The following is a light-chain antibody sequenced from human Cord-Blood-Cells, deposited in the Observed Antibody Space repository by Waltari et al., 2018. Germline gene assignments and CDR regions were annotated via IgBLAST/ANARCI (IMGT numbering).Light chain of an antibody. V-gene: IGKV1-8*01. Sequence: IRMTQSPSSFSASTGDRVTITCRASPGISSYLAWYQQKPGKAPKLLLYAASPLQSGVPSRFSGSGSGTDVTLTISCLQSEDFATYYCQQYYSYPLTFGGGTKVEIK. CDR3: QQYYSYPLT. CDR2: AAS. CDR1: PGISSY. J-gene: IGKJ4*01.